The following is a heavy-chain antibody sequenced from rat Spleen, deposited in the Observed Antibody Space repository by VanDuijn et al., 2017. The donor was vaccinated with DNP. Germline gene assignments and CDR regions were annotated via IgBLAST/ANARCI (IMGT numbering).Heavy chain of an antibody. V-gene: IGHV5-20*01. CDR1: GFTFSDYY. J-gene: IGHJ3*01. CDR2: INPDGGST. CDR3: TTDAAY. Sequence: EVLVVDSGGGLVQPGGSLRLSCAASGFTFSDYYRSWVRQAPTTGLEWVASINPDGGSTYYRDSVKGRFTISRDNAKSSLYLQMDSLRSEDTATYYCTTDAAYWGQGTLVTVSS.